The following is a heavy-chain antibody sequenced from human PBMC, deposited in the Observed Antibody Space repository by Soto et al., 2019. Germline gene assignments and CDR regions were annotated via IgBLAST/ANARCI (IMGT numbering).Heavy chain of an antibody. CDR1: GASISSGDYY. V-gene: IGHV4-30-4*08. CDR2: IFHSGET. D-gene: IGHD3-10*01. CDR3: ARSHYGLGALDV. J-gene: IGHJ3*01. Sequence: QVQLQESGPGLVKPSETLSLTCTVSGASISSGDYYWSWIRQSPGKGLQWNGYIFHSGETYYTPSLDSRLSISIDASKNPFSLNLNSVTAADPAVYFCARSHYGLGALDVWGPGTVVTVSS.